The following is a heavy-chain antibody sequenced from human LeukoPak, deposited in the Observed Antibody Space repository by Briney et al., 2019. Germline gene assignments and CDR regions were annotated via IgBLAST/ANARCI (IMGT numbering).Heavy chain of an antibody. D-gene: IGHD6-19*01. CDR1: GYTFTAYY. V-gene: IGHV1-2*06. CDR2: INPNSGGT. J-gene: IGHJ4*02. CDR3: ATSNSLYSSGWVDY. Sequence: GASVKVSCKASGYTFTAYYMHWVRQAPGQGLEWMGRINPNSGGTNYAQKFQGRVTMTRNTSISTAYMELSSLRSEDTAVYYCATSNSLYSSGWVDYWGQGTLVTVSS.